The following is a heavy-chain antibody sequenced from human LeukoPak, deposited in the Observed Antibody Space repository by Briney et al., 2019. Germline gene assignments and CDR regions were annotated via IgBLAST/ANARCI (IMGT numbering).Heavy chain of an antibody. D-gene: IGHD6-19*01. V-gene: IGHV1-69*13. J-gene: IGHJ4*02. CDR1: GGTFSSYA. CDR2: IIPIFGTA. Sequence: GASVKVSCKASGGTFSSYAISWVRQAPGRGLEWMGGIIPIFGTANYAQKFQGRVTITADESTSTAYMELSSLRSEDTAVYYCARSAYSSGWYAFDYWGQGTLVTVSS. CDR3: ARSAYSSGWYAFDY.